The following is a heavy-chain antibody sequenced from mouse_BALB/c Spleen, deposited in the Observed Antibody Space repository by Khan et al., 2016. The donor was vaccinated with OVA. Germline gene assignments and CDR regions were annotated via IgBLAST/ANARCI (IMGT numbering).Heavy chain of an antibody. CDR1: GFTFSSYS. CDR2: ISSGSDYT. V-gene: IGHV5-6*01. D-gene: IGHD4-1*01. J-gene: IGHJ3*01. Sequence: EVELVESGGDLVKPGGSLKLSCAASGFTFSSYSMPWVRQTPDKRLEWVATISSGSDYTYYPDSVKGRFTISRDNAKNTLYLQMSSLKSEDTAMYYCAYHLTGSFAYWGQGTLVTVSA. CDR3: AYHLTGSFAY.